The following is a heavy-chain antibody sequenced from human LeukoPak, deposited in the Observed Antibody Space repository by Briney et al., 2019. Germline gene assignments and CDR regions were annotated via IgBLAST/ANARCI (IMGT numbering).Heavy chain of an antibody. V-gene: IGHV3-23*01. J-gene: IGHJ4*03. Sequence: GGSLRLSCAASGFTFRSYAMNWVRQAPGKGLEWVSAISGSGSATYYADSVKGRFTISRDNSKNTLYLQMNSLRAEDTAVYYCARDRSWGSQCYFDYWGQGTLVTVSS. CDR1: GFTFRSYA. CDR2: ISGSGSAT. CDR3: ARDRSWGSQCYFDY. D-gene: IGHD7-27*01.